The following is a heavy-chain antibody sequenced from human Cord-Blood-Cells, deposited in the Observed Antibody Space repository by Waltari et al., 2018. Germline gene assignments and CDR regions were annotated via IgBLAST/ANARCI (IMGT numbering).Heavy chain of an antibody. D-gene: IGHD6-13*01. Sequence: QVQLQESGPGLVKPSQTLSLTCTVSGGSISSGDYYWSWIRQPPGKGLEWVWYIYYSGSTYYNPSLKSRVTISVDTSKNQFSLKLGSVTAADTAVYYCARVGIAAAGTIDYWGQGTLVTVSS. CDR3: ARVGIAAAGTIDY. V-gene: IGHV4-30-4*08. CDR1: GGSISSGDYY. CDR2: IYYSGST. J-gene: IGHJ4*02.